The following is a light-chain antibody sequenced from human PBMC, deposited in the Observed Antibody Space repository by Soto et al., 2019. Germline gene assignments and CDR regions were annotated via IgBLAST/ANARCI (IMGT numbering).Light chain of an antibody. CDR3: QQANSFPLA. J-gene: IGKJ5*01. CDR2: GAS. V-gene: IGKV1-12*01. Sequence: DLQMTQSPSFVSATVGDRVTITCRASQGISRWLAWYQQRPGKAPELLIYGASSLQSGVPSRFRGSRSEKDFTLAISSLQTEDFATFYCQQANSFPLAFGQGTRLEI. CDR1: QGISRW.